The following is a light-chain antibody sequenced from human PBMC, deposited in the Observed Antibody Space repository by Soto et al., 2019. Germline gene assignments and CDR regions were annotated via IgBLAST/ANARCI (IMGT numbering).Light chain of an antibody. CDR3: CSYAGSSTPYV. J-gene: IGLJ1*01. V-gene: IGLV2-11*01. CDR1: SNDVGRFDY. CDR2: DVN. Sequence: QSALTQPRSVSGSPGQSVTISCTGTSNDVGRFDYVSWYQQHPGKAPKVIIYDVNERPSGVPNRFSGSKSGYTASLTISGLQADDEADYYCCSYAGSSTPYVFGTGTKVTVL.